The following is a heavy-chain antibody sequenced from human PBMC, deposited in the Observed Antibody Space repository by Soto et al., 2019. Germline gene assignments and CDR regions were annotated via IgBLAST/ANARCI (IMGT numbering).Heavy chain of an antibody. D-gene: IGHD2-21*01. CDR3: ARHVVIPRGWFDP. V-gene: IGHV5-10-1*01. J-gene: IGHJ5*02. CDR1: GYIFTSYW. CDR2: IDPSDSYT. Sequence: PGESLKISCNGSGYIFTSYWISWVRQMPGKGLEWMGRIDPSDSYTNYSPSFQGHVTISADKSISTAYLQWSSLKASDTAMYYCARHVVIPRGWFDPWGQGTLVTVSS.